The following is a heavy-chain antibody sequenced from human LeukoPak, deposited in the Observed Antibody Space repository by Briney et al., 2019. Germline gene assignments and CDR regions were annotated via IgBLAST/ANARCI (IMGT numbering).Heavy chain of an antibody. CDR2: ISRSSYI. D-gene: IGHD5/OR15-5a*01. CDR3: ARSWLVYYWYYGMDV. Sequence: GGSLRLSCAASGSTLGSYRMTWARKAPGKGWKWAYSISRSSYIYYADSVKGRFTISRDNAKNSLYLQMNSLRAEDTAVYYCARSWLVYYWYYGMDVWGQGTTVTVSS. CDR1: GSTLGSYR. J-gene: IGHJ6*02. V-gene: IGHV3-21*01.